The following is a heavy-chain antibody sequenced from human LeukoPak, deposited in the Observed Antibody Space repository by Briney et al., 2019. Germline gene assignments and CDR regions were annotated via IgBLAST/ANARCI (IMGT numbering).Heavy chain of an antibody. CDR2: IYTSGST. V-gene: IGHV4-61*02. CDR3: ARGSPLKYCSGGSCLLY. J-gene: IGHJ4*02. CDR1: GGSISSGSYY. Sequence: SQTLSLTCTVSGGSISSGSYYWRWLRQPAGTGLEWLGRIYTSGSTNYNPSLKSRVTISVDTSKNQFSLKLSSVTAADTAVYYCARGSPLKYCSGGSCLLYWGQGTLVTVSS. D-gene: IGHD2-15*01.